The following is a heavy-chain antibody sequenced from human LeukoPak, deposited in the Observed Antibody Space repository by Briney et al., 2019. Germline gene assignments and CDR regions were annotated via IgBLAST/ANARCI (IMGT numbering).Heavy chain of an antibody. J-gene: IGHJ4*02. Sequence: GGSLRLSCAASTFTVSTNYMSWVRQAPGKGLEWVAVVWYDGSNKYYAHSVEGRFTISRDNSKNTLYLQMDSLRAEDTAVYYCARDRAWNYFDYWGQGTLVTVSS. CDR1: TFTVSTNY. CDR2: VWYDGSNK. D-gene: IGHD3-3*01. CDR3: ARDRAWNYFDY. V-gene: IGHV3-33*08.